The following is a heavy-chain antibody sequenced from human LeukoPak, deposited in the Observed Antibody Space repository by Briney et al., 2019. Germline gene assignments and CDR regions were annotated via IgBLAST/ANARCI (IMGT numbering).Heavy chain of an antibody. V-gene: IGHV7-4-1*02. CDR1: GGTFSSYA. D-gene: IGHD5-24*01. CDR2: INTNTGNP. CDR3: ARGGPVEMATTPIDY. J-gene: IGHJ4*02. Sequence: ASVKVSCKASGGTFSSYAISWVRQAPGQGLEWMGWINTNTGNPTYAQGFTGRFVFSLDTSVSTAYLQISSLKAEDTAVYYCARGGPVEMATTPIDYWGQGTLVTVSS.